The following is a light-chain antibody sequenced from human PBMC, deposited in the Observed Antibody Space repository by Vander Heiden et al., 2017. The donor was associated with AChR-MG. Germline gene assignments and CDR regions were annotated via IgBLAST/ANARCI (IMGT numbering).Light chain of an antibody. CDR1: QIISSNY. J-gene: IGKJ1*01. CDR3: HQDGSSPRT. Sequence: IVLTQSPGTLSLSPGETVTLSCRASQIISSNYLAWYQHRPGQAPTLLIYGASIRATGIPARFSGSGSGTDFTLTISRLDSEDFAVYYCHQDGSSPRTFGQGTRVEI. CDR2: GAS. V-gene: IGKV3-20*01.